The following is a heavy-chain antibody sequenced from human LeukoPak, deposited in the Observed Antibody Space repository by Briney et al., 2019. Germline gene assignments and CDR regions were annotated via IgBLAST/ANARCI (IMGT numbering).Heavy chain of an antibody. V-gene: IGHV3-48*03. J-gene: IGHJ4*02. D-gene: IGHD2-21*01. Sequence: GGSLRLSCAASGFTFSSYEMNWVRQAPGKGLEWVSYISSSGSTIYYADSVKGRFTISRDNAKNSLYLQMNRPRAEDAAVYYCAKAPVTTCSGAYCYPFDYWGQGTLVTVSS. CDR3: AKAPVTTCSGAYCYPFDY. CDR2: ISSSGSTI. CDR1: GFTFSSYE.